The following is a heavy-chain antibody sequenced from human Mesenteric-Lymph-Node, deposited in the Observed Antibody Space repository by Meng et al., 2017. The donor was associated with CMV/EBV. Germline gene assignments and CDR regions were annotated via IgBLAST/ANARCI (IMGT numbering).Heavy chain of an antibody. J-gene: IGHJ4*02. CDR1: GASISSYY. V-gene: IGHV4-59*01. D-gene: IGHD1-1*01. CDR2: VHYSGTT. Sequence: GSLRLSYTVSGASISSYYWNWIRQPPGKGLEWIGYVHYSGTTNYNPSLESRVSISLETSKNQFSLRLNSVTAADAAVYYCAFSLSSDGNWKYYFDYWGQGALVTVSS. CDR3: AFSLSSDGNWKYYFDY.